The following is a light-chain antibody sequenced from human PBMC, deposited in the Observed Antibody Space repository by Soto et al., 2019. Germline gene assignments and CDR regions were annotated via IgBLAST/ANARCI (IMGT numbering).Light chain of an antibody. Sequence: DFQMTQSPSTLSASVGDTVTITCRASQSFSKWLAWYQAKPGKAPKLLIYDASILQTGVPSRFSGSGSGTEFTLTITHLQPDDFAIYYCQQYNSYSRSFGQGTK. CDR3: QQYNSYSRS. J-gene: IGKJ1*01. CDR2: DAS. V-gene: IGKV1-5*01. CDR1: QSFSKW.